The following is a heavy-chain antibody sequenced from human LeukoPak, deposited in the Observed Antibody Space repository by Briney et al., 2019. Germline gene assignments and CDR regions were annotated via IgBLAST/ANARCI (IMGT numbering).Heavy chain of an antibody. J-gene: IGHJ4*02. CDR3: ARDRAVAGFRFDY. D-gene: IGHD6-19*01. Sequence: VASVKVSCKASGYTFTGYYMHWVRQAPGQGLEWMGVINPSGGSTSYTQKFQGRVTMTRDTSTSTVYMELSSLRSEDTAVYYCARDRAVAGFRFDYWGQGSLVTVSS. CDR2: INPSGGST. V-gene: IGHV1-46*01. CDR1: GYTFTGYY.